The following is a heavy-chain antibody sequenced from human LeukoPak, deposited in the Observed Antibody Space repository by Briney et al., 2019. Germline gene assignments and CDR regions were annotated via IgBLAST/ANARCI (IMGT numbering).Heavy chain of an antibody. CDR1: GGSISSYY. CDR2: IYYSGST. V-gene: IGHV4-59*08. J-gene: IGHJ5*02. CDR3: ARRRGQSLDP. Sequence: SETLSLTCTVSGGSISSYYWSWIRQPPGKGLEWIGYIYYSGSTNYNPSLKSRVTISVDTSKNQFSLKLSYVTAADPAVYYCARRRGQSLDPWGQGTLVTVSS.